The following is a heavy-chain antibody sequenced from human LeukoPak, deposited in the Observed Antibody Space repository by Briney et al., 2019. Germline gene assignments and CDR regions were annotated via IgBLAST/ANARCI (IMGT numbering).Heavy chain of an antibody. CDR3: AKDRRDFDWLFQRYFDY. V-gene: IGHV3-48*01. D-gene: IGHD3-9*01. J-gene: IGHJ4*02. Sequence: GGSLRLSCAASGFTFSSYSMNWVRQAPGKGLEWVSYISSSSSTIYYADSVKGRFTISRDNAKNSLYLQMNSLRAEDTAVYYCAKDRRDFDWLFQRYFDYWGQGTLVTVSS. CDR2: ISSSSSTI. CDR1: GFTFSSYS.